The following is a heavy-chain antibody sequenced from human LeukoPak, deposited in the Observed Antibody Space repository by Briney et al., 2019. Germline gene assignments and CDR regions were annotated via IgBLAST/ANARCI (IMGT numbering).Heavy chain of an antibody. D-gene: IGHD2-2*01. CDR1: GFTFSSYA. J-gene: IGHJ4*02. CDR2: ISYDGSNK. V-gene: IGHV3-30*04. CDR3: ARGGVVPAAPDY. Sequence: RSXRLSCAASGFTFSSYAMHWVRQAPGKGLEWVAVISYDGSNKYYADSVKGRFTISRDNSKNTLYLQMNSLRAEDTAVYYCARGGVVPAAPDYWGQGTLVTVSS.